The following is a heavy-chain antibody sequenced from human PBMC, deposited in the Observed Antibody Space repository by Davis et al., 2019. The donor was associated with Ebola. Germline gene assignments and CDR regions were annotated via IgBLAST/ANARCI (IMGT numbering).Heavy chain of an antibody. CDR3: ARASSSGWYVDFDL. Sequence: ASVKVSCKASGYTFTGYYMHWVRQAPGQGLEWMGWMNPNSGNTGYAQKFQGRVTMTRNTSISTAYMELSSLRSEDTAVYYCARASSSGWYVDFDLWGRGTLVTVSS. CDR2: MNPNSGNT. V-gene: IGHV1-8*02. D-gene: IGHD6-19*01. CDR1: GYTFTGYY. J-gene: IGHJ2*01.